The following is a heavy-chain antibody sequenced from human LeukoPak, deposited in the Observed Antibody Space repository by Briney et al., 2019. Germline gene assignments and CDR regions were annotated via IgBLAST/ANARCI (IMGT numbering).Heavy chain of an antibody. CDR3: ARNQRAIYDSSGYWYNWFDP. D-gene: IGHD3-22*01. CDR1: GYTFTSYD. V-gene: IGHV1-8*01. Sequence: ASVKVSCKASGYTFTSYDINWVRQATGQGLERMGWMSPDSGNTGYAQKFQGRVTMTRNTSISTAYMELSSLRSEDTAVYYCARNQRAIYDSSGYWYNWFDPWGQGTLVTVSS. J-gene: IGHJ5*02. CDR2: MSPDSGNT.